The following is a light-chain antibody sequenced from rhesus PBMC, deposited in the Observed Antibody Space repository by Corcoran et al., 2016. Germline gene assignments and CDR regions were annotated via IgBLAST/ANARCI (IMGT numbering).Light chain of an antibody. J-gene: IGKJ2*01. V-gene: IGKV1-22*01. CDR2: KAS. CDR3: QQYSSRPHS. CDR1: QGISSW. Sequence: DIQMTQSPSSLSASVGDTVTITCRASQGISSWLAWYQQNPGTAPKLLIYKASSLQSGVPSRFSGSGSGTDFTITISSLQSEDFATYYCQQYSSRPHSFGQGTKVEIK.